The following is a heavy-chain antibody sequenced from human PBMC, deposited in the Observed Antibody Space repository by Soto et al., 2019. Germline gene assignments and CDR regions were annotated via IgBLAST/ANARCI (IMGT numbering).Heavy chain of an antibody. D-gene: IGHD4-4*01. CDR1: GGTFSTYT. CDR2: IIPIIGII. Sequence: QVQLVQSGAEVKKPGSSVKVSCKASGGTFSTYTITWVRQAPGQGLEWMGRIIPIIGIINYAQKFQGRVTISADQFTGPAYMELTGLRSDDTAVYYCAGDPDSHYNDSHASSYPWGQGTLVTVSS. CDR3: AGDPDSHYNDSHASSYP. J-gene: IGHJ5*02. V-gene: IGHV1-69*08.